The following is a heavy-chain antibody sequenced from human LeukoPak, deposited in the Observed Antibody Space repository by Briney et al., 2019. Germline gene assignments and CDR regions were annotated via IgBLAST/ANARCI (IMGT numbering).Heavy chain of an antibody. CDR2: IYHSGRT. J-gene: IGHJ3*02. D-gene: IGHD1-26*01. CDR1: GYSISSGYY. Sequence: SETLSLTCTVSGYSISSGYYWGWIRQPPGKGLEWIGIIYHSGRTDYNPSLKSRVTISEDTSKNQFSLKLSSVTAADTAVYYCARGTGVGARSAFDIWGQGTMVTVSS. V-gene: IGHV4-38-2*02. CDR3: ARGTGVGARSAFDI.